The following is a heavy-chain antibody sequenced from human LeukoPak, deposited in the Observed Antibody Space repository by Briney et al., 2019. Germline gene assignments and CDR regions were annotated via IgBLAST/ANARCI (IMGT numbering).Heavy chain of an antibody. CDR2: IYSGGST. CDR3: AAGLGYCSSTSCPPYGMDV. D-gene: IGHD2-2*01. CDR1: GFTVSSNY. J-gene: IGHJ6*02. Sequence: GGSLRLSCAASGFTVSSNYMSWVRQAPGKGLEWVSVIYSGGSTYYADSVKGRFTISRDNSKNTLYLQMDSLRAEDTAVYYCAAGLGYCSSTSCPPYGMDVCGQGTTVTVSS. V-gene: IGHV3-53*01.